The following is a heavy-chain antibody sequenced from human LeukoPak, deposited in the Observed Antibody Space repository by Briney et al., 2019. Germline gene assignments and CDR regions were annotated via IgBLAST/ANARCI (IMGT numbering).Heavy chain of an antibody. Sequence: ASVKVSCKASGYTFTGYGICWVRQAPGQGLEWMGWISAYNGNTHYAQNLQGRVTMTTDTSTSTAYMELRSLRSDDTAVYYCARDHGEAAAGVFAPFDYWGQGTLVTVSS. V-gene: IGHV1-18*01. J-gene: IGHJ4*02. CDR1: GYTFTGYG. CDR2: ISAYNGNT. CDR3: ARDHGEAAAGVFAPFDY. D-gene: IGHD6-13*01.